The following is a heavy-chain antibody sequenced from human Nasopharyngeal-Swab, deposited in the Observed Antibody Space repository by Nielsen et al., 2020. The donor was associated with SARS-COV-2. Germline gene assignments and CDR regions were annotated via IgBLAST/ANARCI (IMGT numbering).Heavy chain of an antibody. CDR3: ARGGTYYYDSSAQGGSYFDY. D-gene: IGHD3-22*01. J-gene: IGHJ4*02. V-gene: IGHV4-39*07. Sequence: SETLSLTCTVSGASFSSYYWGWIRQPPGKGLEWIGSFYYSGSTYYNPSLKSRVTISVDASKNQFSLKLSSVTAADTAVYYCARGGTYYYDSSAQGGSYFDYWGQGTLVTVSS. CDR1: GASFSSYY. CDR2: FYYSGST.